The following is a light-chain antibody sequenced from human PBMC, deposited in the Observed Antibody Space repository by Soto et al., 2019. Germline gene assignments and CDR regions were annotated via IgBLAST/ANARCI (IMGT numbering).Light chain of an antibody. CDR3: SSYTTSYTQV. Sequence: QSVLTQPASVSGSPGQSITISCTGTSSDVGGYNYVSWYQHHPGKAPKLMVYEVSNRPSGVSNRFSGSKSGTTASLTISGLQAEDEADYYCSSYTTSYTQVFGGGTQLTVL. V-gene: IGLV2-14*01. J-gene: IGLJ3*02. CDR1: SSDVGGYNY. CDR2: EVS.